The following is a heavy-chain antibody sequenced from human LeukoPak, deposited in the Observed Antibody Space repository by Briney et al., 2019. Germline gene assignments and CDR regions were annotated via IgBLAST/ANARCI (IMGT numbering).Heavy chain of an antibody. CDR2: IDAGNGRT. V-gene: IGHV1-3*03. J-gene: IGHJ4*02. D-gene: IGHD4-17*01. CDR3: ARGIWSTTVTEYYLDY. Sequence: GASVKVSCKASGYDFTKYAVQWVRQAPGQRLEWMGWIDAGNGRTKYSQDFQGRVTITRDTSARIAYMELSSLTSDDMSVYYCARGIWSTTVTEYYLDYWGQGTLVTVSS. CDR1: GYDFTKYA.